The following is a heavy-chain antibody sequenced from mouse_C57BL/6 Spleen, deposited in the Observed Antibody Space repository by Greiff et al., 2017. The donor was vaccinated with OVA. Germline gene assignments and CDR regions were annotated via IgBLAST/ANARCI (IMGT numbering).Heavy chain of an antibody. J-gene: IGHJ1*03. V-gene: IGHV1-64*01. D-gene: IGHD1-1*01. Sequence: QVQLQQPGAELVKPGASVKLSCKASGYTFTSYWMHWVKQRPGQGLEWIGMIHPNSGSTNYNEKFKSKATLTVDKSSSTAYMQLSSLTSEDSAVYYCARRGYCGSGYFDVWGTGTTVTVSS. CDR3: ARRGYCGSGYFDV. CDR2: IHPNSGST. CDR1: GYTFTSYW.